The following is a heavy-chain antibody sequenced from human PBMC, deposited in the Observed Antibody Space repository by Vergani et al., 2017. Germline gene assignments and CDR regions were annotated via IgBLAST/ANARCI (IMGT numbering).Heavy chain of an antibody. CDR3: AISSGSYSINYYYYYGMDV. CDR1: GGSVSSGSYY. J-gene: IGHJ6*02. CDR2: IYYSGST. V-gene: IGHV4-61*01. D-gene: IGHD3-10*01. Sequence: QVQLQESGPGLVKPSETLSLTCTVSGGSVSSGSYYWSWIRQPPGKGLEWIGYIYYSGSTNYNPSLKSRVTISVDTSKNQFSLKLSSVTAADTAVYYCAISSGSYSINYYYYYGMDVWGQGTTVTVSS.